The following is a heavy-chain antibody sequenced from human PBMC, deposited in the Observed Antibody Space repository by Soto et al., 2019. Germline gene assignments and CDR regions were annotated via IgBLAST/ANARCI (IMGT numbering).Heavy chain of an antibody. V-gene: IGHV3-30*18. J-gene: IGHJ6*02. CDR3: AKDRGPNYNTYYYYGMDV. CDR2: ISYDGSNK. D-gene: IGHD1-7*01. Sequence: GGSLRLSCAASGFTFSSYGMHWVRQAPGKGLEWVAVISYDGSNKYYADSVKGRFTISRDNSKNTLYLQMNSLRAEDTAVYYCAKDRGPNYNTYYYYGMDVWGQGTTVTVSS. CDR1: GFTFSSYG.